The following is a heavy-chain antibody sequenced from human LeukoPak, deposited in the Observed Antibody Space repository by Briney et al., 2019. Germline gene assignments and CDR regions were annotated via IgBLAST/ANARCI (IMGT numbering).Heavy chain of an antibody. CDR3: ARGGIAAAGNGAWFDP. Sequence: SETLSLTCSVSGDSLSNYYWTWLRQPPGKGLEWVGYIYYTGSPNYNPSLKSRVTISVDTSKNQFSLKLSSVTAADTAVYYCARGGIAAAGNGAWFDPWGQGTLVTVSS. CDR1: GDSLSNYY. J-gene: IGHJ5*02. CDR2: IYYTGSP. D-gene: IGHD6-13*01. V-gene: IGHV4-59*12.